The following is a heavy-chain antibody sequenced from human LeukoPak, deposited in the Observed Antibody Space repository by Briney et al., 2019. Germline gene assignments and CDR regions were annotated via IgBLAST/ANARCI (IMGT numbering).Heavy chain of an antibody. CDR3: AKGPVSVTYYFDY. J-gene: IGHJ4*02. Sequence: GGSLRLSCAASGFTFSSYAMHWVRQAPGKGLEWVSGISWNSGSIGYADSVKGRFTISRDNAKNSLYLQMNSLRAEDTALYYCAKGPVSVTYYFDYWGQGTLVTVSS. D-gene: IGHD3-10*01. CDR1: GFTFSSYA. V-gene: IGHV3-9*01. CDR2: ISWNSGSI.